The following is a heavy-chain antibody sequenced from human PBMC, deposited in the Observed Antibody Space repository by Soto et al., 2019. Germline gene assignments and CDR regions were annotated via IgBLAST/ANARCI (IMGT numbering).Heavy chain of an antibody. V-gene: IGHV2-5*01. Sequence: QITLKESGPTLVKPTQTLTLTCTVSGFPLSARGVGVGWIRQPPGKALEWLAIIYWNDDKRYSPSLKSRLTITKDTSKNRVVLTMTNMDPVDTAKYYCAHSPWGAAPDYWGQGTLVTVSS. CDR1: GFPLSARGVG. D-gene: IGHD3-16*01. CDR2: IYWNDDK. CDR3: AHSPWGAAPDY. J-gene: IGHJ4*02.